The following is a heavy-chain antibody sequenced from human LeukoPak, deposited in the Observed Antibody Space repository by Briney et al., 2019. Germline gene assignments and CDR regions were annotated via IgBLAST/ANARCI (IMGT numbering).Heavy chain of an antibody. J-gene: IGHJ5*02. Sequence: SETLSLTCTVSGGSISSGGYYWSWIRQHPGRGLEWLVYIYYSGSTYYNPSLKSRVTISVDTSKNQFSLKLSSVTAADTAVYYCARDGLMTGANWFDPWGQGTLVTVSS. CDR2: IYYSGST. CDR1: GGSISSGGYY. V-gene: IGHV4-31*03. CDR3: ARDGLMTGANWFDP.